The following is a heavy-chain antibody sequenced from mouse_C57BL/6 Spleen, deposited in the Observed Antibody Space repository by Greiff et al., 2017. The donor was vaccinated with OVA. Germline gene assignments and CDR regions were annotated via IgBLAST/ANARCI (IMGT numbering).Heavy chain of an antibody. CDR1: GYTFTDYY. D-gene: IGHD4-1*01. J-gene: IGHJ2*01. CDR3: ARANWDVGYFDY. Sequence: EVKLQQSGPELVKPGASVKISCKASGYTFTDYYMNWVKQSHGRSLEWIGAINPNNGGTSYNQKFKGKATLTVDKSSSTSYMELRSLTSEDSAVYYCARANWDVGYFDYWGKGTTLTGSS. CDR2: INPNNGGT. V-gene: IGHV1-26*01.